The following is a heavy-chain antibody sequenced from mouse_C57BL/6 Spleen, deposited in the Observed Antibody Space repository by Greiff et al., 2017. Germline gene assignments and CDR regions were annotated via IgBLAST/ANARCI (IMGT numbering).Heavy chain of an antibody. CDR1: GYSFTDYN. CDR2: INPSDGTT. J-gene: IGHJ1*03. V-gene: IGHV1-39*01. D-gene: IGHD1-1*01. CDR3: ARDYGSSYGCSFDY. Sequence: EVQLQQSGPELVKPGASVKISCKASGYSFTDYNMNWVKQSHGKSLEWIGVINPSDGTTSYNQKFKGKAKLTVDQSSSTAYMQLNSLTSEDSAAYYCARDYGSSYGCSFDYWGTGTTVTVSS.